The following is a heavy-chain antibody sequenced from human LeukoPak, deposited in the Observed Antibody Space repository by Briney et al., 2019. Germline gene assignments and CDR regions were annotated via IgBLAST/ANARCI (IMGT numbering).Heavy chain of an antibody. J-gene: IGHJ6*02. V-gene: IGHV1-46*01. D-gene: IGHD3-3*01. CDR3: ARVVWSYAIWSGYYPYYYYGMDV. Sequence: ASVKVSCKASGYTFPSYFMHWVRQAPGQGLEWMGIINPTGGSTTYAQKFQGRVTMTRNTSISTAYMELSSLRSEDTAVYYCARVVWSYAIWSGYYPYYYYGMDVWGQGTTVTVSS. CDR1: GYTFPSYF. CDR2: INPTGGST.